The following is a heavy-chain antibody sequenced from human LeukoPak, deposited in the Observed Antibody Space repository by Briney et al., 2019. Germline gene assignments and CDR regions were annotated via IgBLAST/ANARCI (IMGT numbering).Heavy chain of an antibody. CDR1: GGSPIGHD. D-gene: IGHD5-12*01. CDR2: VIHSQSI. CDR3: ARGIRGGDMNASGYYRYHYNGLDV. Sequence: PSETLSATRAVPGGSPIGHDWSSICQSPGKGLECIGEVIHSQSINLTPSLMSRLAISVDTSKNQFSLRLSSVTAADTAVYFCARGIRGGDMNASGYYRYHYNGLDVWGQGTTVTVPS. J-gene: IGHJ6*02. V-gene: IGHV4-34*01.